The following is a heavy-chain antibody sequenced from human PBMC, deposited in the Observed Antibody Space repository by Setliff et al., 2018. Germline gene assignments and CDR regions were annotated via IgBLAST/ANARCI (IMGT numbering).Heavy chain of an antibody. CDR3: ARRETYYNFWSGYYAY. V-gene: IGHV4-59*12. D-gene: IGHD3-3*01. CDR2: IYYSGST. J-gene: IGHJ4*02. Sequence: SETLSLTCTVSGGSISSYYWSWIRQPPGKRLEWIGYIYYSGSTNYNPSLESRVTISVDTSKNQFSLRLNSATAADTAVYYCARRETYYNFWSGYYAYWGQGTLDTVSS. CDR1: GGSISSYY.